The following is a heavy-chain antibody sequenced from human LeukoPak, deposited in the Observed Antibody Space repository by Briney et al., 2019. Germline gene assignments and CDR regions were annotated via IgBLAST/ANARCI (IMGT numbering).Heavy chain of an antibody. V-gene: IGHV4-34*01. Sequence: SETLSLTCAVYGGSFSGYYWSWIRQPPGKGLEWVGEINHSGSTNYNPSLKSGVTISVDTSKNQFSLKLSSVTAADTAVYYCAREEGYNWNYVGWFDPWGQGTLVTVSS. J-gene: IGHJ5*02. CDR3: AREEGYNWNYVGWFDP. CDR2: INHSGST. CDR1: GGSFSGYY. D-gene: IGHD1-7*01.